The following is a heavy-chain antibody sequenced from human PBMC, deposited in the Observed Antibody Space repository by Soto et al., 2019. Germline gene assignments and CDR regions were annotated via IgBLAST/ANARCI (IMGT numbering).Heavy chain of an antibody. CDR2: LSGGGSNT. J-gene: IGHJ4*02. CDR3: ARWDGYGDV. Sequence: EVQLLESGGGLVQPGGSLRLSCAASGFSFSTYSMAWVRQTPGKGLAWVPGLSGGGSNTFYADSVQGRFTISVDNSKNTVYLQINSLRVEDTAVYYCARWDGYGDVWGQGTLVTVSS. V-gene: IGHV3-23*01. CDR1: GFSFSTYS. D-gene: IGHD4-17*01.